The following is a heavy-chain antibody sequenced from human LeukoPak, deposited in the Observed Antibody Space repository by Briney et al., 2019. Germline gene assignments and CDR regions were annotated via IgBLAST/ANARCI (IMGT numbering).Heavy chain of an antibody. CDR3: AKYCSGGSCYSGYYYYGMDV. V-gene: IGHV3-21*01. D-gene: IGHD2-15*01. CDR1: GFTFSSYS. J-gene: IGHJ6*04. Sequence: GGSLRLSCAASGFTFSSYSMNWVRQAPGKGLEWVSSISSSSSYIYYADSVKGRFTISRDNAKNSLYLQMNSLRAEDTAVYYCAKYCSGGSCYSGYYYYGMDVWGKGTTVTVSS. CDR2: ISSSSSYI.